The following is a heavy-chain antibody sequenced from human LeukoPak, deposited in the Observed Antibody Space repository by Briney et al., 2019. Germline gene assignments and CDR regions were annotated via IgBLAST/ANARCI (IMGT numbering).Heavy chain of an antibody. CDR3: ARDNGGAYYRVVYYFDY. V-gene: IGHV3-30*04. D-gene: IGHD3-22*01. J-gene: IGHJ4*02. Sequence: GGSLRLSCAASGFTFSTSAMHWVRQAPGKGPEWVAVISYDGSNKYYADSVKGRFTISRDNSKNTLYLQMNSLRAEDTAVYFCARDNGGAYYRVVYYFDYWGQGTLVTVSS. CDR1: GFTFSTSA. CDR2: ISYDGSNK.